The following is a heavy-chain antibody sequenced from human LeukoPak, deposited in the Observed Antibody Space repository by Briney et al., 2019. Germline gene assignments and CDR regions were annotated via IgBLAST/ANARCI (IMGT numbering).Heavy chain of an antibody. CDR1: GGSISSSSYY. CDR3: ARDRGSSGWYDFDY. J-gene: IGHJ4*02. D-gene: IGHD6-19*01. V-gene: IGHV4-39*07. Sequence: SETLSLTCTVSGGSISSSSYYWGWIRQPPGKGLEWIGSIYYSGSTYYNPSLKSRVTISVDTSKNQFSLKLSSVTAADTAVYYCARDRGSSGWYDFDYWGQGTLLTVSS. CDR2: IYYSGST.